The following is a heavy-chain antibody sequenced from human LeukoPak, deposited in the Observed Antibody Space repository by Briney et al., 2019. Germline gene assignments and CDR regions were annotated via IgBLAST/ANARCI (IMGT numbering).Heavy chain of an antibody. CDR2: ISGSGGST. Sequence: GGSLRLSCAASGFTFSSYAMSWVRQAPGKGLEWVSAISGSGGSTYYADSVKGRFTISRDNSKNTLYLQMNSLRAEDTAVYYCAREGSRTYSGSYRAFDYWGQGTLVTVSS. D-gene: IGHD1-26*01. V-gene: IGHV3-23*01. CDR3: AREGSRTYSGSYRAFDY. J-gene: IGHJ4*02. CDR1: GFTFSSYA.